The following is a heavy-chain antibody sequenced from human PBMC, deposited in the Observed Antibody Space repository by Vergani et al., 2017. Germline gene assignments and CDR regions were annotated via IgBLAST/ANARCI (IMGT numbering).Heavy chain of an antibody. J-gene: IGHJ6*02. D-gene: IGHD6-13*01. CDR3: ARDLYSSSWYKDYYYGMDV. V-gene: IGHV1-69*01. CDR2: IIPIFGTA. Sequence: VQLLESGAEVKKPGSSVKVSCKASGGTFSSYAISWVRQAPGQGLEWMGGIIPIFGTANYAQKFQGRVTITADESTSTAYMELSSLRSEDTAVYYCARDLYSSSWYKDYYYGMDVWGQGTTVTVSS. CDR1: GGTFSSYA.